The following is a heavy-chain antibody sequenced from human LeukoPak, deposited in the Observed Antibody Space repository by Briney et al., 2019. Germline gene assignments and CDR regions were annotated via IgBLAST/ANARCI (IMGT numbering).Heavy chain of an antibody. CDR1: GYTFTSYG. Sequence: ASVTVSCKSSGYTFTSYGISWVRQAPGQGLEWMGWISPYNGNTNYAQKLQGRVTLTTDTSTSTAYMELRSLRSDDTAVYYCARDHYSGSTSPGYWGQGTLVTVSS. CDR2: ISPYNGNT. D-gene: IGHD2-2*01. V-gene: IGHV1-18*01. CDR3: ARDHYSGSTSPGY. J-gene: IGHJ4*02.